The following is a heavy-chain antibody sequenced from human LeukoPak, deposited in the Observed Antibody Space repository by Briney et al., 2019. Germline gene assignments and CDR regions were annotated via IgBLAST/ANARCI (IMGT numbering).Heavy chain of an antibody. D-gene: IGHD4-23*01. V-gene: IGHV4-59*01. CDR3: ARGAYGGHRFFDS. Sequence: SETLSLTCTVSGDSMSSDYWSWIRQPPGKGLEWIGYVYYSGDANHNPSLTSRVTISMDTSKSQFSLRLTSVTAADTAVYFCARGAYGGHRFFDSWGQGTLVFVSS. J-gene: IGHJ4*02. CDR2: VYYSGDA. CDR1: GDSMSSDY.